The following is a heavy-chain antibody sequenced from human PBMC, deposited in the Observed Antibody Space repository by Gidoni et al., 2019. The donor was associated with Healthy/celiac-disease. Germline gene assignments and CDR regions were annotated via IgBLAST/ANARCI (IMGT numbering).Heavy chain of an antibody. CDR3: AKVYGGNWGPFDYYFDY. CDR2: ISGSGGST. J-gene: IGHJ4*02. V-gene: IGHV3-23*01. D-gene: IGHD7-27*01. CDR1: GFTFSSSA. Sequence: EVQLLESGGGLVQPGGSLRLSCAASGFTFSSSAMSWVRQAPGKGLEWVSAISGSGGSTYYADSVKGRFTISRDNSKNTLYLQMNSLRAEDTAVYYCAKVYGGNWGPFDYYFDYWGQGTLVTVSS.